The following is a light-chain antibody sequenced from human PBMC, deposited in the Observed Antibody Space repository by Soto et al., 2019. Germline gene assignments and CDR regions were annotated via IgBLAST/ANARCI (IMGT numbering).Light chain of an antibody. CDR1: NSNIGSNT. CDR2: SSN. Sequence: QSVLTQPPSASGTPGQRVTISCSGSNSNIGSNTVNWYQQLPGTAPKLLIYSSNQRPLGVPDRFSGSKSGTSASLAISGLQSEDEADYYCAAWDDSLIAGVFGGGTKLTVL. CDR3: AAWDDSLIAGV. J-gene: IGLJ2*01. V-gene: IGLV1-44*01.